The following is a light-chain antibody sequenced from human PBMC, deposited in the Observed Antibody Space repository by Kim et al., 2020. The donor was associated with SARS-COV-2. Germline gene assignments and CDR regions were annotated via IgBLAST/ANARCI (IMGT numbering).Light chain of an antibody. CDR3: QQSFSTPQT. CDR2: KTS. Sequence: DIQMTQSPSSLSASVGDRVTITCRASQTVDRHLSWYQQKPGKAPSLLLYKTSTLQNGVPSRFSGSGSGRDYILTIRDLQPHDFATYFCQQSFSTPQTFGQGTKVDIK. CDR1: QTVDRH. J-gene: IGKJ1*01. V-gene: IGKV1-39*01.